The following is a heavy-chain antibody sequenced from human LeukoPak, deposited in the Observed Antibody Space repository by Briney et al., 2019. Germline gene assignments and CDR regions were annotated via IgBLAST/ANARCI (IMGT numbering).Heavy chain of an antibody. Sequence: PGGSLRLSCAASGFTFSTYTMNWVRQAPGKGLEWVSGITGSGGSTHYADSVKGRFTISRDNSKSTLYLQMNSLRAEDTAVYYCAKDHPYWGSSFDYLGQGTLVTVSS. CDR1: GFTFSTYT. D-gene: IGHD7-27*01. CDR3: AKDHPYWGSSFDY. V-gene: IGHV3-23*01. CDR2: ITGSGGST. J-gene: IGHJ4*02.